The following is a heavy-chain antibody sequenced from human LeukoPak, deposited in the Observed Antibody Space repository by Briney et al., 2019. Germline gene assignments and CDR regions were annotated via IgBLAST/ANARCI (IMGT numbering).Heavy chain of an antibody. CDR3: VITYDSSGYYSHDAFDI. CDR2: ISGSGGGT. Sequence: GGSLRLSCAASGFTFSSYAMSWVRQAPGKGLEWVSAISGSGGGTYYADSVKGRFTISRDNSKNTLYLQMNSLRAEDTAVYYCVITYDSSGYYSHDAFDIWGQGTMVTVSS. CDR1: GFTFSSYA. V-gene: IGHV3-23*01. J-gene: IGHJ3*02. D-gene: IGHD3-22*01.